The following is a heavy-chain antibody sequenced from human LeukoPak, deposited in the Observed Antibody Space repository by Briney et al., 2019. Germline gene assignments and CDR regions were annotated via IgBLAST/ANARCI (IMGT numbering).Heavy chain of an antibody. Sequence: GGSLRLSCAASGFTFSSYGMHWVRQAPGKGLEWVAVISYDGSNKYYADSVKGRFTISRDDSKNTLYLQMNSLRAEDTAVYYCAKDRDYYGSLRAFDIWGQGTVVTVSS. J-gene: IGHJ3*02. CDR1: GFTFSSYG. V-gene: IGHV3-30*18. CDR3: AKDRDYYGSLRAFDI. D-gene: IGHD3-10*01. CDR2: ISYDGSNK.